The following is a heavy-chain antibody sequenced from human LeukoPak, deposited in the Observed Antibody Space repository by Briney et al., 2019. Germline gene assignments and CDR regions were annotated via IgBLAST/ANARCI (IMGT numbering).Heavy chain of an antibody. V-gene: IGHV3-30-3*01. CDR3: ARDLWPNYYGMDV. CDR1: GFTFSSYA. Sequence: GGSLRLSCAASGFTFSSYAMHWVRQAPGKGLEWVAVISYDGSNKYYADSVKGRFTISRDNSKNTLYLQMNSLRAEDTAVYYCARDLWPNYYGMDVWGQGTTVTVSS. J-gene: IGHJ6*02. CDR2: ISYDGSNK.